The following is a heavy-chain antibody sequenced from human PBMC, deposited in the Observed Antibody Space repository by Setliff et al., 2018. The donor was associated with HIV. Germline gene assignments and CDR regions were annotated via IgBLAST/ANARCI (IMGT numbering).Heavy chain of an antibody. V-gene: IGHV4-59*01. J-gene: IGHJ5*02. CDR1: GGSISSYY. CDR3: AREGPYSAWFVH. D-gene: IGHD4-4*01. CDR2: IHYTGIS. Sequence: SETLSLTCTVSGGSISSYYWSWIRQPPGKRLEWIGNIHYTGISDINPSLKSRVTISLDMSKNQFSLNLDSVTAADTALYYCAREGPYSAWFVHWGQGALVTVSS.